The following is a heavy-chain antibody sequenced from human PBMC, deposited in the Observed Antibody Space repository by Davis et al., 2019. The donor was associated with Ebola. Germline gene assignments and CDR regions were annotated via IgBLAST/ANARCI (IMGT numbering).Heavy chain of an antibody. V-gene: IGHV6-1*01. Sequence: SQTLSLTSAISGDSVSNNRDAWNWIRQSPSRGLEWLGRTYYRSKWFVDYAASVKSRITIKADTSKNQFSLQLTSVTPEDTAVYYCARDPPYDQGYDYWGQGTLVTVSS. CDR2: TYYRSKWFV. CDR1: GDSVSNNRDA. CDR3: ARDPPYDQGYDY. J-gene: IGHJ4*02. D-gene: IGHD3-22*01.